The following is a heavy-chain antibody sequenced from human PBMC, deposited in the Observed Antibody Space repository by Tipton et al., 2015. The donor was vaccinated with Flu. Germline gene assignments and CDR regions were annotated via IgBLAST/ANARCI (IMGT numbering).Heavy chain of an antibody. J-gene: IGHJ6*02. V-gene: IGHV4-61*02. D-gene: IGHD2-15*01. CDR2: IYTSGST. Sequence: TLSLTCTVSGGSISSGSYYWSWIRQPAGKGLEWIGRIYTSGSTNYNPSLKSRVTISVDTSKNQFSLKLSSVAAADTAVYYCARLGATPGWAPYYYYYYGMDVWGQGTTVTVSS. CDR1: GGSISSGSYY. CDR3: ARLGATPGWAPYYYYYYGMDV.